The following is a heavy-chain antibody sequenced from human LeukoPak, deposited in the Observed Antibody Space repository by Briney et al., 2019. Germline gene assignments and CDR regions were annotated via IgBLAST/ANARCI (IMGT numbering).Heavy chain of an antibody. D-gene: IGHD2-2*01. CDR2: INHSGST. Sequence: SETLSLTCAVYGGSFSGYYWSWIRQPPGKGLEWIGEINHSGSTNYNPSLKSRVTISVDTSKNQFSLKLSSVTAADTAVYYCARGGDIVVELGVPGSWNPSKWGQGTLVTVSS. J-gene: IGHJ4*02. CDR1: GGSFSGYY. CDR3: ARGGDIVVELGVPGSWNPSK. V-gene: IGHV4-34*01.